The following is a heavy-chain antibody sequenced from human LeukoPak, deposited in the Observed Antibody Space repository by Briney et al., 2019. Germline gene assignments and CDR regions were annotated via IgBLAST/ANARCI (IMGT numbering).Heavy chain of an antibody. J-gene: IGHJ5*02. CDR2: IIPILGIA. D-gene: IGHD2-2*01. CDR1: GGTFSSYT. Sequence: SVKVSCKASGGTFSSYTISWMRQARGQGLEWMGRIIPILGIANYAQKFQGRVRITADKSTSTAYMELSSLRSEDTAVYYCARGLCSSTSCYLSWFDPWGQGTLVTVSS. CDR3: ARGLCSSTSCYLSWFDP. V-gene: IGHV1-69*02.